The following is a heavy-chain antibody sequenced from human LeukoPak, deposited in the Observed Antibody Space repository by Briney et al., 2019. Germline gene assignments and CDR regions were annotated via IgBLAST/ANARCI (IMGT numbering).Heavy chain of an antibody. CDR1: GFSFTNYA. D-gene: IGHD2/OR15-2a*01. CDR3: AKTSYLYGYFDY. CDR2: VSGSGGAT. J-gene: IGHJ4*02. Sequence: PGGSLRLSCAASGFSFTNYAKSWVRQAPGKGLEWVSGVSGSGGATYYADSVKGRFIISRDNSKNTLYLQMNSLRDEDSAIYYCAKTSYLYGYFDYWGQGTLVTVSS. V-gene: IGHV3-23*01.